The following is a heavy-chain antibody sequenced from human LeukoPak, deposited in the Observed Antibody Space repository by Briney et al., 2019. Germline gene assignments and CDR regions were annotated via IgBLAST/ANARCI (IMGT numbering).Heavy chain of an antibody. V-gene: IGHV5-51*01. CDR1: GYSFTSYW. Sequence: GESLKISCKGSGYSFTSYWIGWVRQMPGKGLEWMGIIYPGDSDTRYSPSFQGQVTISADKSISTAYLQLSSLKTSDTAMYDCERLGGSYNYPVHFWGQGTLVTVSS. D-gene: IGHD2-15*01. CDR3: ERLGGSYNYPVHF. J-gene: IGHJ4*02. CDR2: IYPGDSDT.